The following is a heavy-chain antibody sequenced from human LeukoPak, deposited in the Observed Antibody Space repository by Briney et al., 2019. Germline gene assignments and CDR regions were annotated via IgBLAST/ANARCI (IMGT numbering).Heavy chain of an antibody. CDR3: ARDSGSSSWAEFDY. J-gene: IGHJ4*02. Sequence: GGSLRLSCAASGFTFSNYWMTWVRQAPGKGLEWVSYISSSSSTIYYADSVKGRFTISRDNAKNSLYLQMNSLRAEDTAVYYCARDSGSSSWAEFDYWGQGTLVTVSS. CDR2: ISSSSSTI. V-gene: IGHV3-48*01. CDR1: GFTFSNYW. D-gene: IGHD6-13*01.